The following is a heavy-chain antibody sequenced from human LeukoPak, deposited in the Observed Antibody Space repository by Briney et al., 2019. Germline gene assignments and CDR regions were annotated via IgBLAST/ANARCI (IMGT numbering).Heavy chain of an antibody. Sequence: GGSLRLSCTASGFTFSSYAMHWVRQAPGKGLEWVAVISYDGSNKYYADSVKGRFTISRDNSKNTLYLQMNSLRAEDTAVYYCARVERWLQRAYYYGMDVWGQGTTVTVSS. CDR1: GFTFSSYA. D-gene: IGHD5-24*01. J-gene: IGHJ6*02. V-gene: IGHV3-30-3*01. CDR3: ARVERWLQRAYYYGMDV. CDR2: ISYDGSNK.